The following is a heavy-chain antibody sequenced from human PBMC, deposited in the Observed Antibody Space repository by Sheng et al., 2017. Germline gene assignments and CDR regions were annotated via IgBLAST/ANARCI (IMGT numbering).Heavy chain of an antibody. Sequence: EVQLLESGGGLVQPGGSLRLSCAASGLTFSSYAMSWVRQAPGKGLQWVSTISGSGGSAYYADSVKGRFTISRDNSKNTLYLQLNRLRAEDTAVYYCAKERYYYDSSGHQYYLDYWGQGTLVTVSS. CDR1: GLTFSSYA. D-gene: IGHD3-22*01. V-gene: IGHV3-23*01. CDR2: ISGSGGSA. CDR3: AKERYYYDSSGHQYYLDY. J-gene: IGHJ4*02.